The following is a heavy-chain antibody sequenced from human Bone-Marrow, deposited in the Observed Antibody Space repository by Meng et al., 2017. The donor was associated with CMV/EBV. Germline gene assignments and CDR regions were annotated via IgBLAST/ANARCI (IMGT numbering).Heavy chain of an antibody. D-gene: IGHD1-26*01. Sequence: GESLKISCVASAFTVSNNYMSWVRQAPGKGLEWVSVIYSGGSTYYADSVKGRFTIFRDKSKITLYLQMNSLRAEDTAMYYCARGLVGAGGWFDPWGQGTLVTVSS. CDR3: ARGLVGAGGWFDP. J-gene: IGHJ5*02. CDR1: AFTVSNNY. CDR2: IYSGGST. V-gene: IGHV3-53*01.